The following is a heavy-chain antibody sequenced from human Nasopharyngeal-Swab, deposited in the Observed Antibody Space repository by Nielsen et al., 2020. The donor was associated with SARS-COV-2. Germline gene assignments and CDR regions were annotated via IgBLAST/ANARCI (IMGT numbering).Heavy chain of an antibody. CDR3: ARGSIYYASSLDY. CDR1: GFTFSSYD. D-gene: IGHD3-22*01. Sequence: GESLTISCAASGFTFSSYDMHWVRQVTGKGLEWVSTIGTASDTYYPGSVKGRFTISRENAKNSLYLQMNSLRAGDTAVYFCARGSIYYASSLDYWGLGTLVTVSS. J-gene: IGHJ4*02. V-gene: IGHV3-13*01. CDR2: IGTASDT.